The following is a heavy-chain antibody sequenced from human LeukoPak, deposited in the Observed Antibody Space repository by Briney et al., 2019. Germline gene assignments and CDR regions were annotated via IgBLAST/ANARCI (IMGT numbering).Heavy chain of an antibody. CDR3: AKGTAVDRQYFEN. V-gene: IGHV3-30*18. J-gene: IGHJ4*02. D-gene: IGHD1-1*01. CDR2: ISFDGSHK. CDR1: RFTFSACG. Sequence: GRSLRLSCAASRFTFSACGMHWVRQAPGKGLEWVVAISFDGSHKYYADAVKGRFTISRDNSMNTLYLQMNSLRAEDTAVYYCAKGTAVDRQYFENWGQGTLVTVSS.